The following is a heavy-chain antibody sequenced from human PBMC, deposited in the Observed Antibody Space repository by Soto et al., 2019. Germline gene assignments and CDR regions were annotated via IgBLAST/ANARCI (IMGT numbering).Heavy chain of an antibody. D-gene: IGHD4-4*01. CDR2: IYYSGST. V-gene: IGHV4-39*01. Sequence: SETLSVTCSVAGGSISSSSYYWGWIRQPPGKGLEWIGSIYYSGSTYYNPSLKSRVTISVDTSKNQFSLKLSSVTAADTAVYYCASLPGTTVTQRFMDVWGKGTMVTVSS. CDR3: ASLPGTTVTQRFMDV. CDR1: GGSISSSSYY. J-gene: IGHJ6*04.